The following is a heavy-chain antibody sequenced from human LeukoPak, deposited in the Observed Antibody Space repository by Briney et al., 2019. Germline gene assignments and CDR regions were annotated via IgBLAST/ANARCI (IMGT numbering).Heavy chain of an antibody. CDR1: GGSISSYY. J-gene: IGHJ2*01. Sequence: PSETLSLTCTVSGGSISSYYWSWIRQPPGKGLEWVGYICYSGSTNYNPSLKSGVTISVASSKNKFSPKLSSVTAADTAVYYCTRAVDYGVGPAARVYWYFDLWGRGTLVTVSS. CDR3: TRAVDYGVGPAARVYWYFDL. D-gene: IGHD2-2*01. V-gene: IGHV4-59*01. CDR2: ICYSGST.